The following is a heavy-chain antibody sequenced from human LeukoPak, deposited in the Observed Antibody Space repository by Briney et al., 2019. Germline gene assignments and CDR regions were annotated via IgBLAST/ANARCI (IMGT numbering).Heavy chain of an antibody. CDR3: ARGRYSSGWYKGDAFDI. J-gene: IGHJ3*02. CDR2: ISGSGGST. D-gene: IGHD6-19*01. Sequence: GGSLRLSCAASGFTFSSYAMSWVRQAPGKGLEWVSAISGSGGSTYYADSVKGRFTISRDNSKNTLYLQMNSLRAEDTAVYYCARGRYSSGWYKGDAFDIWGQGTMVTVSS. CDR1: GFTFSSYA. V-gene: IGHV3-23*01.